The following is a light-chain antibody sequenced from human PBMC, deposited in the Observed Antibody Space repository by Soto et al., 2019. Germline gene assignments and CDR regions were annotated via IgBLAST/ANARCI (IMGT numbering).Light chain of an antibody. V-gene: IGKV1-5*01. CDR3: QHYTLYSAP. CDR2: GAS. CDR1: QDISTY. Sequence: RLTQSPSSLSASVGDTVTISCRASQDISTYLAWYQQKPGKAPTLLIFGASSLHNGFPPRFAGSGSGSEFTLTINRLQPDDFATYYCQHYTLYSAPFGQGTRV. J-gene: IGKJ5*01.